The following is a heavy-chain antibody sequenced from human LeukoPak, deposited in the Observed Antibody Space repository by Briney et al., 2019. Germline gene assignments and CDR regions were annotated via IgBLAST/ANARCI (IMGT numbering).Heavy chain of an antibody. J-gene: IGHJ4*02. Sequence: GASVKVSCKASGYIFTGYYMHWVRQAPGQGLEWMGRINPNSGGTNYAQKFQGRVTMTRDTSISTAYMELSRLRSDDTAVYYCARDNQGGRDGYNWVYWGQGTLVTVSS. D-gene: IGHD5-24*01. CDR3: ARDNQGGRDGYNWVY. CDR1: GYIFTGYY. V-gene: IGHV1-2*06. CDR2: INPNSGGT.